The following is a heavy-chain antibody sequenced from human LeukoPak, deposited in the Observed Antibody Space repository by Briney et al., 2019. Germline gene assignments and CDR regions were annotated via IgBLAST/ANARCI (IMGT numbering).Heavy chain of an antibody. CDR3: GRAPAALDH. CDR2: ILPDGSAK. D-gene: IGHD6-6*01. V-gene: IGHV3-7*01. J-gene: IGHJ4*02. CDR1: GFTFSSYW. Sequence: GGSLRLSCAASGFTFSSYWMSWVRQAPGKGLEWVANILPDGSAKNYVDSVKGRFIISRENAKNSVSLQMNSLRAEHTAAYQCGRAPAALDHWGQGTLVTVSS.